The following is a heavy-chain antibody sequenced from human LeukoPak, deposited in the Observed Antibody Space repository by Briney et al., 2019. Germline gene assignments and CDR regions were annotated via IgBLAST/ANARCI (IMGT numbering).Heavy chain of an antibody. V-gene: IGHV3-48*03. Sequence: GGSLRLSCAASGFTFSSYEMNWVRQAPGQGLEWVSYISSSGDTIYYADSVKGRFTISRDNVKNSLYLQMNSLRAEDTAVYYWGRDGGGSGWYGGFDYWGQGTLVTVSS. CDR1: GFTFSSYE. D-gene: IGHD6-19*01. J-gene: IGHJ4*02. CDR2: ISSSGDTI. CDR3: GRDGGGSGWYGGFDY.